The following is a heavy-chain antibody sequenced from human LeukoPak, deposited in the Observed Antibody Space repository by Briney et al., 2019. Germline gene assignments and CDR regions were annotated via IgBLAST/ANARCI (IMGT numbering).Heavy chain of an antibody. D-gene: IGHD2-2*01. CDR2: IRYDGSNK. CDR3: AKDLEYCSSTSCYPNWFDP. J-gene: IGHJ5*02. V-gene: IGHV3-30*02. CDR1: GFTFSSYG. Sequence: GGSLRLSCAASGFTFSSYGMHWVRQAPGKGLEWVAFIRYDGSNKYYADSVKGRSTISRDNSKNTLYLQMNSLRAEDTAVYYCAKDLEYCSSTSCYPNWFDPWGQGTLVTVSS.